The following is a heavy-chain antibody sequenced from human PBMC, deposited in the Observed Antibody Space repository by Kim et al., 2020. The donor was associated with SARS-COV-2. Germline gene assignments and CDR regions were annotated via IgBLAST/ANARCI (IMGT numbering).Heavy chain of an antibody. CDR1: GYTFTSYG. Sequence: ASVKVSCKASGYTFTSYGISWVRQAPGQGLEWMGWISAYNGNTNYAQKLQGRVTMTTDTSTSTAYMELRSLRSDDTAVYYCAREGYSGSYYQVGYYGMDVWGQGTTVTVSS. V-gene: IGHV1-18*04. D-gene: IGHD1-26*01. CDR3: AREGYSGSYYQVGYYGMDV. CDR2: ISAYNGNT. J-gene: IGHJ6*02.